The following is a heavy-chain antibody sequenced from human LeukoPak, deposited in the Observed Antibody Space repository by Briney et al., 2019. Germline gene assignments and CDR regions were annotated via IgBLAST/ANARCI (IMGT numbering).Heavy chain of an antibody. CDR1: GYTFTSYG. CDR3: ARDKSWFGESALWVFDY. CDR2: ISAYNGNT. V-gene: IGHV1-18*01. D-gene: IGHD3-10*01. J-gene: IGHJ4*02. Sequence: GASVKVSCKASGYTFTSYGISWVRQAPGQGLEWMGWISAYNGNTNYAQKLQGRVTMTTDTSTSTAYMELRSLRSDDTAVYYCARDKSWFGESALWVFDYWGQGTLVTVSS.